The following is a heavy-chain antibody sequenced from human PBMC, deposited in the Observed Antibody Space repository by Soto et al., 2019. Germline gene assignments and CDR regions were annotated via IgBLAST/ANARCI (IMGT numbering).Heavy chain of an antibody. CDR1: GGTFSSYT. Sequence: ASVKVSCKASGGTFSSYTISWVRQAPGQGLEWMGRIIPILGIANYAQKFQGRVTITADKSTSTAYMELSSLRSEDTAVYYCARDVNRRVAATSWFDPWGQGTLVTVSS. CDR3: ARDVNRRVAATSWFDP. J-gene: IGHJ5*02. D-gene: IGHD2-15*01. V-gene: IGHV1-69*04. CDR2: IIPILGIA.